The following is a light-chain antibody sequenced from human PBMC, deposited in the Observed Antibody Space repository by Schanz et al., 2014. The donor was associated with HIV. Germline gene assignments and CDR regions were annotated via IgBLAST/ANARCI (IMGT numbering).Light chain of an antibody. CDR2: DVS. Sequence: QSALTQPASVSASPGQSITISCTGISSDVGGFYSVSWYQQHPGKAPKLMIFDVSNRPSGVANRFSGSKSGNTASLTISGLQAEDEADYFCQSYDSSLSGSVFGGGTKLTVL. V-gene: IGLV2-14*03. J-gene: IGLJ3*02. CDR3: QSYDSSLSGSV. CDR1: SSDVGGFYS.